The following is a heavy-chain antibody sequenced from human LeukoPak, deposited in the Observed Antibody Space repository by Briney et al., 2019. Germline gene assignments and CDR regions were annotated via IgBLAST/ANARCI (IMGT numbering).Heavy chain of an antibody. Sequence: GGSLRLSCIASGFTFSSYAMHWVRQAPGKGLDWVAVISFEGSVTYYAESVKGRFTISRDNAKNSLYLQMNSLRDEDTAVYYCARGGWNYWGQGTLVTVSS. CDR2: ISFEGSVT. J-gene: IGHJ4*02. V-gene: IGHV3-33*05. CDR3: ARGGWNY. D-gene: IGHD3-22*01. CDR1: GFTFSSYA.